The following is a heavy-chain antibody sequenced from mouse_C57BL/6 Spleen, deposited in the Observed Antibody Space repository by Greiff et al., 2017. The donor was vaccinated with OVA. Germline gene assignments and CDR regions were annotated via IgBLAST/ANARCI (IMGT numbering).Heavy chain of an antibody. Sequence: EVQLQQSGPELVKPGASVKTSCKASGYSFTGYYMNWVKQSPEKSLEWIGEINPSTGGTTYNQKFKAKATLTVDKSSSTAYMQLKSLTSEDSAVYYCARGFDYWGQGTTLTVSS. J-gene: IGHJ2*01. CDR3: ARGFDY. V-gene: IGHV1-42*01. CDR1: GYSFTGYY. CDR2: INPSTGGT.